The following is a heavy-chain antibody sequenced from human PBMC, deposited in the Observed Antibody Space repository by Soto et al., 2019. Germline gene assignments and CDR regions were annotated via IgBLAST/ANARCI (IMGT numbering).Heavy chain of an antibody. Sequence: LSLTCTVSGGSISSGGYYWSWIRQHPGKGLEWIGYIYYSGSTYYNPSLKSRVTISVDTSKNQFSLKLSSVTAADTAVYYCARDRYDFWSGQLYYFDYWGQGTLVTVSS. D-gene: IGHD3-3*01. CDR2: IYYSGST. V-gene: IGHV4-31*03. CDR3: ARDRYDFWSGQLYYFDY. J-gene: IGHJ4*02. CDR1: GGSISSGGYY.